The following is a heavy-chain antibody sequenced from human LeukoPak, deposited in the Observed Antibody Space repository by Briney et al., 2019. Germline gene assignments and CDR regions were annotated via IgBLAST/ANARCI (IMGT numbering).Heavy chain of an antibody. Sequence: PSETLSLTCAVYGGSFSGYYWSWIRQPPGKGLEWIGEINHSGSTNYNPSLKSRVTISVDTSKNQFSLKLSSVTAADTAVYYCARPRRRDAFDIWGQGTMVTVSS. D-gene: IGHD6-25*01. J-gene: IGHJ3*02. CDR3: ARPRRRDAFDI. V-gene: IGHV4-34*01. CDR2: INHSGST. CDR1: GGSFSGYY.